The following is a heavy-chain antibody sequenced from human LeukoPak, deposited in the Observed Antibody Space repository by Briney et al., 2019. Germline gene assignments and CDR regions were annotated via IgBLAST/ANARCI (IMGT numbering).Heavy chain of an antibody. D-gene: IGHD2-15*01. CDR2: IKPNSGDT. J-gene: IGHJ6*02. CDR1: GYTFTAND. Sequence: ASVKVSCKASGYTFTANDMHWVRQAPGQGLEWMGWIKPNSGDTNYAQEFQGRVIMTRDTSINTAYMELSWLRSDDTAVYYCARDGGYYYMDVWGQGTTVTVSS. V-gene: IGHV1-2*02. CDR3: ARDGGYYYMDV.